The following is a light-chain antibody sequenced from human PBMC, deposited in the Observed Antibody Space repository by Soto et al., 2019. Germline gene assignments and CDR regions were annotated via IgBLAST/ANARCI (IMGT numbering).Light chain of an antibody. CDR2: DAS. J-gene: IGKJ3*01. CDR3: QKYNTWPLT. V-gene: IGKV3-15*01. Sequence: ETVMTQSPATLSVSPGERPTLSCRASQGVSSNLAWYQQKPGQAPRLLIYDASTRATGIPARFSGSGSGTEFTLTISSLQSEDFAVYYCQKYNTWPLTFGPGTKVDIK. CDR1: QGVSSN.